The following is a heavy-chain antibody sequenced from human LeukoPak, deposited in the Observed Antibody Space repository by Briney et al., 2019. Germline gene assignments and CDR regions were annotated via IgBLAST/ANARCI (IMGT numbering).Heavy chain of an antibody. D-gene: IGHD3-22*01. Sequence: GGSLRLSCAASGFTFSNAWMSWVRQAPGKGLEWVGRIKSKTDGGTTDYAAPVKGRFTISRDDSKNTLYLQMNSLKTEDTAVYYCTTDATMIAPRNYWGQGTLVTVSS. CDR1: GFTFSNAW. CDR2: IKSKTDGGTT. J-gene: IGHJ4*02. V-gene: IGHV3-15*01. CDR3: TTDATMIAPRNY.